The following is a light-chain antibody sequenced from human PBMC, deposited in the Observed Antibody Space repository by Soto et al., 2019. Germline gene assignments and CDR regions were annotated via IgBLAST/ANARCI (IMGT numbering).Light chain of an antibody. CDR3: QQYYGTLPT. CDR2: GAS. CDR1: QSALYSSNNKNY. Sequence: DIVMTQSPDSLAVSLGERATINCKSSQSALYSSNNKNYLAWYQQKPGQPPKLLIYGASTRESGVPDRFSGSGSGTDFTLTISSLQAGDVAVYFCQQYYGTLPTFGQGTKVEI. V-gene: IGKV4-1*01. J-gene: IGKJ1*01.